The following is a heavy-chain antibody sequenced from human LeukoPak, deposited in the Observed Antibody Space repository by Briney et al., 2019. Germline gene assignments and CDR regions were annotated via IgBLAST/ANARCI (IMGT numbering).Heavy chain of an antibody. V-gene: IGHV3-23*01. J-gene: IGHJ4*02. D-gene: IGHD3-10*01. CDR3: AKDPVRGVFPFDY. Sequence: GGSLRLSYAASRFTFSSYAMSWVRQAPGKGLEWVSAISGSGGSTYYADSVKGRFTISRDNSKNTLYLQMNSLRAEDTAVYYCAKDPVRGVFPFDYWGQGTLVTVSS. CDR2: ISGSGGST. CDR1: RFTFSSYA.